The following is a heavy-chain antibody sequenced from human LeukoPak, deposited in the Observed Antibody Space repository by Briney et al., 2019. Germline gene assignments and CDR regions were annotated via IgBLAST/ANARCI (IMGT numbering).Heavy chain of an antibody. V-gene: IGHV1-18*04. D-gene: IGHD3-9*01. CDR3: ARERREDDILTGYYLSYFDY. Sequence: GASVKVSCKASGYTFTSYGISWVRQAPGQGLEWMGWISAYNDNTNYAQKLQGRVTMTTDTSTSTAYMELRSLRPDDTAVYYCARERREDDILTGYYLSYFDYWGQGTLVTVSS. CDR2: ISAYNDNT. CDR1: GYTFTSYG. J-gene: IGHJ4*02.